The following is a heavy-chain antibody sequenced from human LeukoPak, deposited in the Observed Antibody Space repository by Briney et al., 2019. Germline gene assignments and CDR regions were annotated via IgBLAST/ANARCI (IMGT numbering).Heavy chain of an antibody. V-gene: IGHV1-2*02. J-gene: IGHJ3*02. CDR1: GYTFTGNY. CDR2: IIPNSGGT. Sequence: ASVKVSCKSSGYTFTGNYIHWVRQAPGQGLEWMGWIIPNSGGTNYAQKFQGRVAMTRDTSISTAYMELSSLRSDDTAVYYCARRAREYSHDAFDIWGQGTMVTVSS. CDR3: ARRAREYSHDAFDI. D-gene: IGHD5-18*01.